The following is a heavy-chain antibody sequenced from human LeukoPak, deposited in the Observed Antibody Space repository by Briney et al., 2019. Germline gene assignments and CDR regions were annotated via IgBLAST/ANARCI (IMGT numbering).Heavy chain of an antibody. CDR3: ARVAGHDIRGLITYYFDD. J-gene: IGHJ4*02. V-gene: IGHV3-33*08. D-gene: IGHD3-10*01. CDR2: IWYDGSKK. CDR1: GFTFSSYA. Sequence: GGSLRLSCAASGFTFSSYAMSWVRQAPGKGLEWVAIIWYDGSKKYYADSVKGRFTISRDNSKNTLYLQMNSLRAEDTAVYYCARVAGHDIRGLITYYFDDWGQGTLVTVSS.